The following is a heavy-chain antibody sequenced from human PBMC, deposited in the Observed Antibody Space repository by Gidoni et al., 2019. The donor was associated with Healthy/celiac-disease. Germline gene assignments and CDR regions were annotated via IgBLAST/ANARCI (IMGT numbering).Heavy chain of an antibody. J-gene: IGHJ6*02. CDR2: ISAYNGNT. D-gene: IGHD2-21*02. CDR3: ARDPGAVVTANYYYYYYGMDV. V-gene: IGHV1-18*01. CDR1: GYTYTSYG. Sequence: QVQLVQSGAEVKKPGASVMVSCKASGYTYTSYGIRWVRQAPGQGLEWMGWISAYNGNTNYAQKLQGRVTMTTDTSTSTAYMELRSLRSDDTAVYYCARDPGAVVTANYYYYYYGMDVWGQGTTVTVSS.